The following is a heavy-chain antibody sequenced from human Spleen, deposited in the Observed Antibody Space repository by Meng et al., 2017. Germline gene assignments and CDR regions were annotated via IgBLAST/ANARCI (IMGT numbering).Heavy chain of an antibody. D-gene: IGHD3-3*01. CDR1: GGSFSGYY. V-gene: IGHV4-34*01. CDR2: INHSGST. CDR3: ARVSRGWSGYYGY. Sequence: VQLQQWGAGLLKPSETLSLTCAVYGGSFSGYYWSWIRQPPGKGLEWIGEINHSGSTNYNPSLKSRVTISVDTSKNQFSLKLSSVTAADTAVYYCARVSRGWSGYYGYWGQGTLVTVSS. J-gene: IGHJ4*02.